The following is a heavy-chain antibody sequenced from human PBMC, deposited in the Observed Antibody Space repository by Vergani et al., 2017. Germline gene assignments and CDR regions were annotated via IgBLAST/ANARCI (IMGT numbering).Heavy chain of an antibody. CDR2: MSSSSSYI. V-gene: IGHV3-21*01. J-gene: IGHJ4*02. CDR3: ARDLFYYDSSGYYSGFFDY. CDR1: GFTFSSYS. Sequence: EVQLVESGGGLVKPGGSLRLSCAASGFTFSSYSMNWVRQAPGKGLEWVSSMSSSSSYIYYADSVKGRFTISRDNAKNSLYLQMNSLRAEDTAVYYCARDLFYYDSSGYYSGFFDYWGQGTLVTVSS. D-gene: IGHD3-22*01.